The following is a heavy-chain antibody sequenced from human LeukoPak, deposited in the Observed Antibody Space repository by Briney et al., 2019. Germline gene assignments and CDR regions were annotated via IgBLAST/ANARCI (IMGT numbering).Heavy chain of an antibody. CDR2: ISAYNGNT. D-gene: IGHD2-15*01. Sequence: ASVKVSCKASGYTFTSYGISWVRQAPGQGRQWMGWISAYNGNTNYAQKLQGRVTMTTDTSTSTAYMELRSLRSDDTAVYYCARVRHIVVVVAATPELRKDRRFDPWGQGTLVTVSS. V-gene: IGHV1-18*01. CDR3: ARVRHIVVVVAATPELRKDRRFDP. J-gene: IGHJ5*02. CDR1: GYTFTSYG.